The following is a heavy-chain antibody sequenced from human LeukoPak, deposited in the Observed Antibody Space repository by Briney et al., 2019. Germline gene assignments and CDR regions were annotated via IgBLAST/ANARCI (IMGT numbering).Heavy chain of an antibody. CDR3: AKSQGAAPPYYFDY. CDR1: GFTFSSYA. CDR2: ISSNGGST. V-gene: IGHV3-64*01. D-gene: IGHD6-6*01. Sequence: AGGSLRLSCAASGFTFSSYAMHWVRQAPGKGLEYVSAISSNGGSTYYANSVKGRFTISRDNAKNSLYLQMNSLRAEDVALYYCAKSQGAAPPYYFDYWGQGTLVTVSS. J-gene: IGHJ4*02.